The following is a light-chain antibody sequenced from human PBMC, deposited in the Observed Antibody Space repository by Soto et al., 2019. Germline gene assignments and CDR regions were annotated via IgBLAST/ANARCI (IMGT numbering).Light chain of an antibody. CDR2: KTA. V-gene: IGKV1-5*03. CDR3: QQYKSFSLT. J-gene: IGKJ4*01. CDR1: QSISSW. Sequence: DIQLPPPPSTLSASVGDRVTTTCRASQSISSWLAWYQQKPGKAPKLLIYKTANLESGVPSRFSGSGSGTEFSLTISSMQPDDFATYYCQQYKSFSLTFGGGTKVDIK.